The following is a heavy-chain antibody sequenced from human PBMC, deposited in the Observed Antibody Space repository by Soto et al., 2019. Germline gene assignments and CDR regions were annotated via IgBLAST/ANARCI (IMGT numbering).Heavy chain of an antibody. CDR3: ASDSYNWNYGLPAMGAFDI. CDR2: IWYDGSNK. D-gene: IGHD1-7*01. V-gene: IGHV3-33*01. J-gene: IGHJ3*02. Sequence: QVQLVESGGGVGQPGRSLRLSCAASGVTFSSYGMHWVRQAPGKGLEWVAVIWYDGSNKYYADSVKGRFTISRDNSKNPLSLQMNRLRAEDTAVYYCASDSYNWNYGLPAMGAFDIWGQGTMVTVSS. CDR1: GVTFSSYG.